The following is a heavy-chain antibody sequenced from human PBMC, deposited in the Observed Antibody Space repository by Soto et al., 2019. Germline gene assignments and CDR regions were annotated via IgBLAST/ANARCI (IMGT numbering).Heavy chain of an antibody. Sequence: QVQLVQSGGEVKKPGASVKVSCKASGYTFTSYGISWVRQAPGQGLEWMGWSSAYNGNTNYAQKLQGRVTMTTDTSRSTAYRELRSLRSDDTAVYYCAGDRALELGDYWGQGTLVTVSS. CDR3: AGDRALELGDY. V-gene: IGHV1-18*01. CDR1: GYTFTSYG. J-gene: IGHJ4*02. CDR2: SSAYNGNT. D-gene: IGHD1-26*01.